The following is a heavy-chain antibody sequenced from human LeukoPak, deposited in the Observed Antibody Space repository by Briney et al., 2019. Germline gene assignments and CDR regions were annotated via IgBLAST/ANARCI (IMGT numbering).Heavy chain of an antibody. CDR3: AREATPDSSGYHLGFDY. D-gene: IGHD3-22*01. CDR1: GFTFSDYY. CDR2: ISSSGSTI. J-gene: IGHJ4*02. V-gene: IGHV3-11*01. Sequence: GGSPRLSCAASGFTFSDYYMSWIRQAPGKGLEWVSYISSSGSTIYYADSVKGRFTISRDNAKNSLYLQMNSLRAEDTAVYYCAREATPDSSGYHLGFDYWGQGTLVTVSS.